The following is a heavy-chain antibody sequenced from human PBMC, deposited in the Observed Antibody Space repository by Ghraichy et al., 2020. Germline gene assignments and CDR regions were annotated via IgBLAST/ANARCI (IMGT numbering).Heavy chain of an antibody. CDR2: ISSSSYTI. V-gene: IGHV3-48*03. J-gene: IGHJ4*02. CDR1: GFIFSNYE. Sequence: GGSLRLSCAASGFIFSNYEMNWVRQAPGKGLEWVSYISSSSYTIYYADSVKGRFTISRDNAKNSLYLQMNSLRAEDTAVYYCARVTQFDYWGQGTLVTVSS. CDR3: ARVTQFDY.